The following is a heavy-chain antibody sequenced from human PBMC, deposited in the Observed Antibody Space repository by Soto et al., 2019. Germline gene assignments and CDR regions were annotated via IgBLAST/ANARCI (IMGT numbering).Heavy chain of an antibody. J-gene: IGHJ3*02. CDR2: IYHSGST. CDR1: GGTLSSRTW. V-gene: IGHV4-4*02. Sequence: SEKLSLTYTVSGGTLSSRTWWSCLRQPPGKGLEWIGEIYHSGSTNYNPSLKSRVTISVDKSKNQFSLKLSSVTAADTAVYYCARVLGNDAFDIWGQWTMVT. CDR3: ARVLGNDAFDI. D-gene: IGHD3-3*02.